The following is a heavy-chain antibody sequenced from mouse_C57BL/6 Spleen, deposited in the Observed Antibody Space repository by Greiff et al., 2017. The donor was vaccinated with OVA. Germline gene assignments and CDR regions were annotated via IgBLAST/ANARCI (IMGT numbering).Heavy chain of an antibody. CDR3: ARQGLLRGDYYARDY. CDR2: IDPSDSYT. D-gene: IGHD2-3*01. Sequence: QVPLQQPGAELVMPGASVKLSCKASGSTFTSYWMHWVKQRPGQGLEWIGEIDPSDSYTNYNQKFKGKSTLTVEKSSSTAYMQLSSLTSEDSAVYYCARQGLLRGDYYARDYWGQGTSVTVSS. V-gene: IGHV1-69*01. CDR1: GSTFTSYW. J-gene: IGHJ4*01.